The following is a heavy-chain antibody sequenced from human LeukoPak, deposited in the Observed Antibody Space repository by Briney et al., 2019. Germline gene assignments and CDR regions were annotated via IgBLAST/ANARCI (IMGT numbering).Heavy chain of an antibody. CDR2: ISYDGSNK. D-gene: IGHD6-13*01. V-gene: IGHV3-30-3*01. Sequence: PGRSLRLSCAASGFTFSSYAMHWVRQAPGKGLEWVAVISYDGSNKYYADSVKGRFTISRDNSKNTLYLQMNSLRAEDTAVYYCARSSSWGPYYYYMDVWGKGTTVTVSS. CDR1: GFTFSSYA. CDR3: ARSSSWGPYYYYMDV. J-gene: IGHJ6*03.